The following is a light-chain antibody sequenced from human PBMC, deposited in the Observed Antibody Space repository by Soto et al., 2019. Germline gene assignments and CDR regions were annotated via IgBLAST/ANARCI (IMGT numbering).Light chain of an antibody. Sequence: EIVLTQSPGTLFLSPGERATLSCRASQSVSCSYLAWYQQKPGQAHRLLIYEASSRATGIPDRSSGRGSGRDFTRTISRLEPEDFAAFYWQQYGSAPRTVGQGTKLEIK. V-gene: IGKV3-20*01. CDR2: EAS. J-gene: IGKJ2*01. CDR1: QSVSCSY. CDR3: QQYGSAPRT.